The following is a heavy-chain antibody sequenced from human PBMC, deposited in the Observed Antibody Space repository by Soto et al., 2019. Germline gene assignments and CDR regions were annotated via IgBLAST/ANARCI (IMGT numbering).Heavy chain of an antibody. Sequence: ASVKVSCKASGYTFTSYGISWVRQAPGQGLEWMGWISAYNGNTNYAQKLQGRVTMTTDTSTSTAYMELRSLRSDDTAVYYCARDRYGDTFYYYYYGMDACGPGTTVTV. J-gene: IGHJ6*02. CDR1: GYTFTSYG. V-gene: IGHV1-18*01. D-gene: IGHD4-17*01. CDR2: ISAYNGNT. CDR3: ARDRYGDTFYYYYYGMDA.